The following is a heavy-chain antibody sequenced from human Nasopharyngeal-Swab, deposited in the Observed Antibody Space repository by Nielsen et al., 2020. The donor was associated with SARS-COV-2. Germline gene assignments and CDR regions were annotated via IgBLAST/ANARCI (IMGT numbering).Heavy chain of an antibody. D-gene: IGHD5-18*01. V-gene: IGHV3-33*01. J-gene: IGHJ4*02. Sequence: GGSLRLSCAASGFTISSYGMHWVRQAPGKGLEWVAVIWYDGSNKYYADSVKGRFTISRDNSKNTLYLQMNSLRAEDTAVYYCAREDTAMVVDYWGQGTLVTVSS. CDR2: IWYDGSNK. CDR1: GFTISSYG. CDR3: AREDTAMVVDY.